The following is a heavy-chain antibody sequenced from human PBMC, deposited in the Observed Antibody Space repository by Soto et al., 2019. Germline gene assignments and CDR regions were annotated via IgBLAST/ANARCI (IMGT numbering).Heavy chain of an antibody. CDR1: GGSISSYY. D-gene: IGHD3-10*01. CDR3: ARVLRTMVRGVRAYYYYMDV. J-gene: IGHJ6*03. V-gene: IGHV4-59*01. CDR2: IYYSGST. Sequence: TSETLSRTCTVSGGSISSYYWSWIRQPPGKGLEWIGYIYYSGSTNYNPSLKSRVTISVDTSKNQFSLKLSSVTAADTAVYYCARVLRTMVRGVRAYYYYMDVWGKGTTVTVSS.